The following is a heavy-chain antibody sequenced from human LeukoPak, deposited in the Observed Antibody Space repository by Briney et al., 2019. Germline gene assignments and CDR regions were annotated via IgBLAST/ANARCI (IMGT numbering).Heavy chain of an antibody. Sequence: PSETLSLTCTVSGGSISSYYWSWIRQPPGKGLEWIGYIYYSGSTNYNPSLKSRVTISVDTSKNQFSLKLSSVTAADTAVYYCARGTTVTNYYYYYMDVWDKGTTVTIS. CDR1: GGSISSYY. CDR2: IYYSGST. V-gene: IGHV4-59*01. J-gene: IGHJ6*03. CDR3: ARGTTVTNYYYYYMDV. D-gene: IGHD4-17*01.